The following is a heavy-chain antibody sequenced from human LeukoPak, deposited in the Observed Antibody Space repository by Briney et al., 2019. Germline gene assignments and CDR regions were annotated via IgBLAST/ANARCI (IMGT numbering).Heavy chain of an antibody. V-gene: IGHV3-23*01. CDR1: GFTFSSYV. J-gene: IGHJ4*02. D-gene: IGHD7-27*01. Sequence: GGSLRLSCAASGFTFSSYVMSWVRQAPGKALEWVSSISGSGTSTYYADSVKGRFTISRDNSKNTLYLQMDSLRAEDTAVYYCAKKSLGYFDYWGQGTLVTVSS. CDR3: AKKSLGYFDY. CDR2: ISGSGTST.